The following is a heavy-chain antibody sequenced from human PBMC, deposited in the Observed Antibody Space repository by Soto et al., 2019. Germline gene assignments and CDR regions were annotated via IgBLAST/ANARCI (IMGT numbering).Heavy chain of an antibody. CDR3: AICTGIQLWVFNY. CDR1: GFRFSSYA. J-gene: IGHJ4*02. V-gene: IGHV3-23*01. D-gene: IGHD5-18*01. Sequence: GGSLRLSCAASGFRFSSYAMSWVRQAPGKGFEWVSTVTGSGGSTFYADSVKGRLSISRDNSKNTLYLQMNSLRAEDTAVYYCAICTGIQLWVFNYWGQGTPVTVSS. CDR2: VTGSGGST.